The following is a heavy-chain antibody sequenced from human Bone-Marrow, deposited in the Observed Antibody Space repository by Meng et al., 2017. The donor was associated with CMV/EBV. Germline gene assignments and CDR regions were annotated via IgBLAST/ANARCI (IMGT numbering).Heavy chain of an antibody. Sequence: GGSLRLSCAASGFTFSSYAMSWVRQAPGKGLEWVSAISGSGGSTYYADSVKGRFTISRDNSKNTLYLQMNSLRAEDTAVYYCARDSSIAARPEIGVDYWGQGTLVTVSS. D-gene: IGHD6-6*01. CDR2: ISGSGGST. J-gene: IGHJ4*02. V-gene: IGHV3-23*01. CDR3: ARDSSIAARPEIGVDY. CDR1: GFTFSSYA.